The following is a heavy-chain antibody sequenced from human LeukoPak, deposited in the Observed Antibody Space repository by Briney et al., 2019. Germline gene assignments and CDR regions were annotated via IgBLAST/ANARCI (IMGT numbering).Heavy chain of an antibody. J-gene: IGHJ4*02. V-gene: IGHV3-23*01. D-gene: IGHD3-10*01. Sequence: GGSLRLSCAASGFTFSSYAMSWVRQAPGKGLEWVSAISGSGGSTYYADSVKGRVTISRDNSKNTLYLQMNSLRAEDTAVYYCAKVTYYYGSGSEYYFDYWGQGTLVTVSS. CDR2: ISGSGGST. CDR3: AKVTYYYGSGSEYYFDY. CDR1: GFTFSSYA.